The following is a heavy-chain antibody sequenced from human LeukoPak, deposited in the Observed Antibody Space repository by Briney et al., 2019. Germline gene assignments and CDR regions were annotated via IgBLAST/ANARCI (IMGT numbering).Heavy chain of an antibody. CDR1: GGSISSGSYY. CDR3: ARDGSLYCSSTSCYNYYYYMDV. V-gene: IGHV4-61*02. Sequence: PSETLSLTCTVSGGSISSGSYYWSWIRQPAGKGLEWIGRIYTSGSTNYNPSLKSRVTMSVDTSKNQFSLKLSSVTAADTAVYYCARDGSLYCSSTSCYNYYYYMDVWGKGTTVTVSS. D-gene: IGHD2-2*01. J-gene: IGHJ6*03. CDR2: IYTSGST.